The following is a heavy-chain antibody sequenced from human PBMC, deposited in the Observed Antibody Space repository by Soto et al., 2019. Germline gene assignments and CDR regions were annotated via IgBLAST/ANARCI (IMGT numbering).Heavy chain of an antibody. Sequence: GGSLRLSCAASGFTFSSYAMSWVRQAPGKGLEWVSAISGSGGSTYHADSVKGRFTISRDNSKNTLYLQMNSLRAEDTAVYYCAKVGGSSSWYQMAFDIWGQGTMVTVSS. V-gene: IGHV3-23*01. CDR1: GFTFSSYA. J-gene: IGHJ3*02. CDR3: AKVGGSSSWYQMAFDI. CDR2: ISGSGGST. D-gene: IGHD6-13*01.